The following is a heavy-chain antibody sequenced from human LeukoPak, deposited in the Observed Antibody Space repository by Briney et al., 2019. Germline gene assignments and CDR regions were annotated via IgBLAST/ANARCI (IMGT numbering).Heavy chain of an antibody. CDR3: ARVATTTNPPQRPFDY. Sequence: PSETLSLTCAVSGYSINSGYCWGWIRQPPGKGLERIGSIYHSGSTHYNPSLKSRVTISVDTSKNQFSLKLSSVTAADTAVYYCARVATTTNPPQRPFDYWGQGTLVTVSS. J-gene: IGHJ4*02. D-gene: IGHD5-12*01. V-gene: IGHV4-38-2*01. CDR2: IYHSGST. CDR1: GYSINSGYC.